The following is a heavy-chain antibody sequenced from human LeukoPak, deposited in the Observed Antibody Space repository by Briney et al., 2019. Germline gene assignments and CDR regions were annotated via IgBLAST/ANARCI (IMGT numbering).Heavy chain of an antibody. CDR2: ISGSGGST. V-gene: IGHV3-23*01. Sequence: SGGSLRLSCAASGFTFSSYAMSWVRQAPGKGVEWVSAISGSGGSTYYADSVKGRFTISRDNSKDTLYLQMNSLRAEDTAVYYCAKDPYYYDSSGYYRYYFDYWGQGTLVTVSS. CDR3: AKDPYYYDSSGYYRYYFDY. CDR1: GFTFSSYA. D-gene: IGHD3-22*01. J-gene: IGHJ4*02.